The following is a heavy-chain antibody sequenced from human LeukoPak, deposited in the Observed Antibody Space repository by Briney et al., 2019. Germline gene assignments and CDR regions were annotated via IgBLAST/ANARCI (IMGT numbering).Heavy chain of an antibody. CDR1: GYTFTGYY. V-gene: IGHV1-2*02. D-gene: IGHD1-26*01. J-gene: IGHJ5*02. CDR3: ARDNSVGDIAWWFDP. Sequence: ASVKVSCKASGYTFTGYYMHWVRQAPGQGLEWMGWINPNSGGTNYAQKFQGRVTMTRDMSTTTDYMELSSLRSEDTAVYYCARDNSVGDIAWWFDPWGQGALVTVSS. CDR2: INPNSGGT.